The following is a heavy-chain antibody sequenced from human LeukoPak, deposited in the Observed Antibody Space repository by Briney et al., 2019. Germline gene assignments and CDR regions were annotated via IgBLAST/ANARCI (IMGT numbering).Heavy chain of an antibody. J-gene: IGHJ4*02. Sequence: GGSLRLSCAASGFTFSSYAMSWVRPAPGKGLEWVSAISGSGGSTYYADAVKGRFTISRDNSKNTLYLQMNSLRAEDTAVYYCAKDPVRRDYQFVFDYWGQGTLVTVSS. CDR3: AKDPVRRDYQFVFDY. CDR2: ISGSGGST. CDR1: GFTFSSYA. V-gene: IGHV3-23*01. D-gene: IGHD4-11*01.